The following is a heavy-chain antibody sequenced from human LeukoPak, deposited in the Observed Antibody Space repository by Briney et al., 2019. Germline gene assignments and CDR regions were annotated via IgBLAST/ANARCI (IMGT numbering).Heavy chain of an antibody. CDR3: AKSYYGG. D-gene: IGHD3-10*01. J-gene: IGHJ4*02. V-gene: IGHV3-7*01. CDR1: GFTFSSYA. Sequence: GGSLRLSCAASGFTFSSYAMSWVRQAPGKGVEWVGNIKRDGSEEYYVDSVKGRFTISRDNVKNSLYLQMNRLRAEDPAVYYCAKSYYGGWGQGTLVTVSS. CDR2: IKRDGSEE.